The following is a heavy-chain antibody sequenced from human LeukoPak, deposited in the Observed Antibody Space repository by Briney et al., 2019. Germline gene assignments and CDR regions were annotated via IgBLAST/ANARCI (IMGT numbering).Heavy chain of an antibody. D-gene: IGHD3-10*02. V-gene: IGHV3-21*01. CDR1: GFTFSSYS. Sequence: GGSLRLSCAASGFTFSSYSMNWVRQAPGKGLEWVSSISSSSSYIYYADSVKGRFTISRDNAKNSLYLQMNSLRAEDTAVYYCARATTFGEGFDYWGQGTLVTVSS. CDR2: ISSSSSYI. J-gene: IGHJ4*02. CDR3: ARATTFGEGFDY.